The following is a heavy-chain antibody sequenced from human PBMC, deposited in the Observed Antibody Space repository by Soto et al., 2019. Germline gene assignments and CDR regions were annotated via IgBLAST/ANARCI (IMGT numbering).Heavy chain of an antibody. Sequence: SKPLALTCAVYGGSLGGDYWTWIRQAPGKGLEWIGEINHSGTINFDPSLRSRLTISLDTSKKEFSLKLSSVTDADTATYYCARADRTLVTSYSLDVWGQGTTVTVSS. V-gene: IGHV4-34*01. CDR1: GGSLGGDY. D-gene: IGHD2-21*02. J-gene: IGHJ6*02. CDR2: INHSGTI. CDR3: ARADRTLVTSYSLDV.